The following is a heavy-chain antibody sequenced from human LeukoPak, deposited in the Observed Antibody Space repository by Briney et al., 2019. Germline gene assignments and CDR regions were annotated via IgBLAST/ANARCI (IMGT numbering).Heavy chain of an antibody. CDR2: ISSSSSTI. V-gene: IGHV3-48*04. Sequence: GGSLRLSCAASGFTFSSYSMNWVRQAPGKGLEWVSYISSSSSTIYYADSVKGRFTISRDNAKNSLYLQMNSLRAEDTAVYYCASGYSYAIDYWGQGTLVTVSS. CDR1: GFTFSSYS. D-gene: IGHD5-18*01. CDR3: ASGYSYAIDY. J-gene: IGHJ4*02.